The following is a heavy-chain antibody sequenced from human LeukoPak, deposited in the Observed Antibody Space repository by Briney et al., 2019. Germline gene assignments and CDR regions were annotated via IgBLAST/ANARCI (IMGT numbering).Heavy chain of an antibody. Sequence: AGGSLRLSCAASEFSVGSNYMTWVRQAPGKGLEWVSSISSSSSYIYYADSVKGRFTISRDNAKNSLYLQMNSLRAEDTAVYYCARGQGATVPQVGKNWFDPWGQGTRVIVSS. D-gene: IGHD1-26*01. V-gene: IGHV3-21*01. CDR2: ISSSSSYI. J-gene: IGHJ5*02. CDR3: ARGQGATVPQVGKNWFDP. CDR1: EFSVGSNY.